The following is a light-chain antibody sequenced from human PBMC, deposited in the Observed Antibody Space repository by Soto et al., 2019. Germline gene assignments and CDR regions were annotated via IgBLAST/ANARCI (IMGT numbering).Light chain of an antibody. J-gene: IGKJ3*01. CDR2: DAS. Sequence: DIQMTQSPSPLSASVGDRVTITCQASQDISNYLNWYQQKPGKAPKFLIYDASNLETGVPSRFSGSGSGTDFTFTISSLQPEDIATYYCQQYDSLPLSFGPGTKVDIK. V-gene: IGKV1-33*01. CDR1: QDISNY. CDR3: QQYDSLPLS.